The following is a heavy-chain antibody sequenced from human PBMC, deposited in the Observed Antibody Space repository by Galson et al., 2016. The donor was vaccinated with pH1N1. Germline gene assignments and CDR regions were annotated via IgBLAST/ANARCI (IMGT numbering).Heavy chain of an antibody. D-gene: IGHD3-16*01. CDR3: AHREVMIKNAFDV. CDR2: IYWDDDK. J-gene: IGHJ3*01. CDR1: GFSVSSSGMG. Sequence: PALVKPTQTLTLTCTFSGFSVSSSGMGVGGIRQPPGKDLEWLALIYWDDDKRYSPSLKSRLTITKDTYNNQVVLTMTNMDPVDTATYYCAHREVMIKNAFDVWGPGTMVTVSS. V-gene: IGHV2-5*02.